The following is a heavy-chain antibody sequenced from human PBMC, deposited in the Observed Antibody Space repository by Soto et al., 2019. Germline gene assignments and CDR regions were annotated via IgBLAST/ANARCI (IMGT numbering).Heavy chain of an antibody. Sequence: SETLSLTCAVSIGSISSSNWCSWVRQPPGKGLEWIGEIYHSGSTNNKPSLKSRVTISVDKSKNQFSLKLSSVTAADTAVYYCARVGTGTTIHGSYYYYGMDVWGQGTTVTVSS. CDR1: IGSISSSNW. CDR2: IYHSGST. V-gene: IGHV4-4*02. CDR3: ARVGTGTTIHGSYYYYGMDV. D-gene: IGHD1-7*01. J-gene: IGHJ6*02.